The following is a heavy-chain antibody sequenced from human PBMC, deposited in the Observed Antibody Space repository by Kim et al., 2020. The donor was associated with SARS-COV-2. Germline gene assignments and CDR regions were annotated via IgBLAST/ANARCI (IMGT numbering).Heavy chain of an antibody. CDR1: GFTFSNAW. Sequence: GGSLRLSCAASGFTFSNAWMNWVRQAPGKGLEWVGRIKSKADDGTTEYTAPVKGRFTISRDDSKNTLYLQMNSLETEDTAMYYCFSRYNYDPDYWGQGTLVTVSS. J-gene: IGHJ4*02. V-gene: IGHV3-15*01. CDR3: FSRYNYDPDY. D-gene: IGHD5-18*01. CDR2: IKSKADDGTT.